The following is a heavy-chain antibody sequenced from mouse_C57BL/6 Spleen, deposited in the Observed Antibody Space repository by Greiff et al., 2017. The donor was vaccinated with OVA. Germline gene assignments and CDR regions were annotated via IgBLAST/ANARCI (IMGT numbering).Heavy chain of an antibody. J-gene: IGHJ3*01. CDR2: IDPETGGT. CDR1: GYTFTDYE. D-gene: IGHD2-4*01. CDR3: TRGNYDYDKAWFAY. Sequence: VQLQQSGAELVRPGASVTLSCKASGYTFTDYEMHWVKQTPVHGLEWIGAIDPETGGTAYNQKFKGKAILTADKSSSTAYMELRSLTSEDSAVYYRTRGNYDYDKAWFAYWGQGTLVTVSA. V-gene: IGHV1-15*01.